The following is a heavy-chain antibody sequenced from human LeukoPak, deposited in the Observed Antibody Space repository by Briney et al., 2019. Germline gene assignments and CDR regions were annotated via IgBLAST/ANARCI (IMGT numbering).Heavy chain of an antibody. CDR1: GFTFSRYA. CDR2: ISGSGGST. CDR3: AKARLGYCSGGSWYFSY. D-gene: IGHD2-15*01. Sequence: PGGSLRLSCAASGFTFSRYAMSWVRQAPGKGLEWVSAISGSGGSTYYADSVKGRFTISRDNSKDTLYLQMNSLRAEDTAVYYCAKARLGYCSGGSWYFSYWGQGTLVTVSS. V-gene: IGHV3-23*01. J-gene: IGHJ4*02.